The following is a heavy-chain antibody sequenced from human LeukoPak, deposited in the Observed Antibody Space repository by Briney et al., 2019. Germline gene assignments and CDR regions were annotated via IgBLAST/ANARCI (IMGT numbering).Heavy chain of an antibody. CDR1: GFTFSTYA. CDR3: TRGGLVDY. CDR2: IRSKAYGGTT. Sequence: GGSLRLSCAAYGFTFSTYAMSWVRQAPGKGLEWVGFIRSKAYGGTTEYAASVNGRFTISRDDSKSIAYLQMNSLKTEDTAVYYCTRGGLVDYWGQGTLVTVSS. V-gene: IGHV3-49*04. J-gene: IGHJ4*02. D-gene: IGHD3-10*01.